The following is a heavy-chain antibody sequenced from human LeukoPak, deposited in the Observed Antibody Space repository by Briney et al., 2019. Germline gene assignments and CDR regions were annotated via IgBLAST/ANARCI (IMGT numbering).Heavy chain of an antibody. CDR1: GFTFSSYS. V-gene: IGHV3-23*01. J-gene: IGHJ6*02. CDR3: ASDFWSGSPYYYGMDV. CDR2: ISGSGGST. Sequence: PGGSLRLSCAASGFTFSSYSMNWVRQAPGKGLEWVSAISGSGGSTYYADSVKGRFTISRDNSKNTLYLQMNSLRAEDTAVYYCASDFWSGSPYYYGMDVWGQGTTVTVSS. D-gene: IGHD3-3*01.